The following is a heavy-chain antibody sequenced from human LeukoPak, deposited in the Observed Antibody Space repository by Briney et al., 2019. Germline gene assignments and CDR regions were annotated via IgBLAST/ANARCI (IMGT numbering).Heavy chain of an antibody. CDR3: AGWFGELLSLFTY. CDR1: GYSISSGYY. D-gene: IGHD3-10*01. J-gene: IGHJ4*02. CDR2: IYHRGST. V-gene: IGHV4-38-2*01. Sequence: SETLSLTCAVSGYSISSGYYWGWIRQPPGKGLEWIGSIYHRGSTYYNPSLKSRVTTSVDTSKNQFSLKLSSVTAADTAVYYCAGWFGELLSLFTYWGQGTLVTVSS.